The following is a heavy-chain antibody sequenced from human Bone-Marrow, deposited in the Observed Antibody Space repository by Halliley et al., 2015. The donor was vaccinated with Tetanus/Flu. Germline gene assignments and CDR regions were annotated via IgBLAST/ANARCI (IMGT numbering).Heavy chain of an antibody. J-gene: IGHJ6*02. Sequence: QLVQSGAEVKKPGESLIISCKGSGFTFSDYWIGWVRQMPGKGLEWMGFIYPGDSDTRYSPSFQGQVTISADKSINTAYLQWSSLKAADTAVYFCARQGGTYQLFAYCHVDVWGQGTTVTVSS. CDR2: IYPGDSDT. V-gene: IGHV5-51*01. CDR1: GFTFSDYW. D-gene: IGHD3-10*01. CDR3: ARQGGTYQLFAYCHVDV.